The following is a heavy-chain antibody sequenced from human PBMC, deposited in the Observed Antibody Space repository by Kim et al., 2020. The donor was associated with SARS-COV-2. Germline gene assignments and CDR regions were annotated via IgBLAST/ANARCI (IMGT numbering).Heavy chain of an antibody. CDR2: IDYSGSL. V-gene: IGHV4-34*01. CDR3: AKGGPLWFGTF. J-gene: IGHJ4*02. D-gene: IGHD3-10*01. CDR1: GESLSVDY. Sequence: SETLSLTCGVSGESLSVDYWHWIRQLPAKGLEWIGEIDYSGSLNYNPSLKSRVIISVDTSKNQFSLTLTSMVAADTAVYYCAKGGPLWFGTFWGQGTRVTVSS.